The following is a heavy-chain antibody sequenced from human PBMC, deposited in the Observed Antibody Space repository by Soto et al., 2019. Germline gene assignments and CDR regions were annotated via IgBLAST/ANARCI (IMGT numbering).Heavy chain of an antibody. CDR3: ASSYGYCSSTSCLRPFDY. CDR1: GYTFTSYG. D-gene: IGHD2-2*03. CDR2: IIPIFGTA. Sequence: SVKVSCKASGYTFTSYGISWVRQAPGQGLEWMGGIIPIFGTANYAQKFQGRVTITADKSTSTAYMELSSLRSEDTAVYYCASSYGYCSSTSCLRPFDYWGQGXLVTVYS. V-gene: IGHV1-69*06. J-gene: IGHJ4*02.